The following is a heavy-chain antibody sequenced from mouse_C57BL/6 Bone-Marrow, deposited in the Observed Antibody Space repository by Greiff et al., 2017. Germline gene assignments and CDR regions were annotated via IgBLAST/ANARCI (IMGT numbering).Heavy chain of an antibody. CDR1: GYTFTDYN. J-gene: IGHJ4*01. D-gene: IGHD1-1*01. CDR3: ARAGKASYYAMDY. CDR2: INPNNGGT. Sequence: EVKLQESGPELVKPGASVTMSCKASGYTFTDYNMHWVKQSHGKSLAWIGYINPNNGGTSYNQTFKGKATFTVNKSSSTAYMELRSLTSEDSAVYYCARAGKASYYAMDYWGQGTSVTVSS. V-gene: IGHV1-22*01.